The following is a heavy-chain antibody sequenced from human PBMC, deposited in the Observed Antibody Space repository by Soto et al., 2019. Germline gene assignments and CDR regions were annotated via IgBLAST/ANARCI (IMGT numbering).Heavy chain of an antibody. Sequence: PSETLSLTCTVSGGSISDFHWSWIRQPAGEGLEWIGRNFTSGITNYNPSLKSRVTMSVDTSENHVSLRLSSVTAADTAVYYCARMNLGYYYGLDVWGQGTTVTVSS. CDR2: NFTSGIT. CDR1: GGSISDFH. J-gene: IGHJ6*02. CDR3: ARMNLGYYYGLDV. V-gene: IGHV4-4*07. D-gene: IGHD7-27*01.